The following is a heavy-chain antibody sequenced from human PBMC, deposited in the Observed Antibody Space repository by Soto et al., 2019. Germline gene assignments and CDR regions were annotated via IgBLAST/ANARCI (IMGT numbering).Heavy chain of an antibody. D-gene: IGHD6-19*01. Sequence: QVQLVESGGGVVQPGRSLRLSCAASGFIFSSYAMHWVRRAPGKGLEWVAAISFDGSSEYYADSVKGRFKISRESSRKTLFLQRDNLIFEDTAVYFCEREDFRQWLDPNHRFDPWGQGTPVTVS. J-gene: IGHJ5*02. CDR1: GFIFSSYA. CDR2: ISFDGSSE. V-gene: IGHV3-30-3*01. CDR3: EREDFRQWLDPNHRFDP.